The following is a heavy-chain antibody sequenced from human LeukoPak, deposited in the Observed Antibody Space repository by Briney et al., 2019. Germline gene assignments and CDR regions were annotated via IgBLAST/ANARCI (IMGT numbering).Heavy chain of an antibody. V-gene: IGHV3-30-3*01. J-gene: IGHJ4*02. CDR3: SRLRGYSYGYNVY. Sequence: GGSLRLSCAASGFTFSSYAMHWVRQAPGKGLEWVAVISYDGSNKYYADSVKGRFTISRDNSKNTLYLQMNSLRAEDTAVYYCSRLRGYSYGYNVYWGQGTLVTVSS. CDR2: ISYDGSNK. D-gene: IGHD5-18*01. CDR1: GFTFSSYA.